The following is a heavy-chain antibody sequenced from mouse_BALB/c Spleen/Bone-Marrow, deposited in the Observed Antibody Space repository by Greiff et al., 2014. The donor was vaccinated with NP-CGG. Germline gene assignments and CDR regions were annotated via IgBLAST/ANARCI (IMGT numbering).Heavy chain of an antibody. CDR3: ARGIFLYGNFLLDY. V-gene: IGHV14-3*02. J-gene: IGHJ4*01. CDR1: GFNIKDTY. CDR2: IDPANGNT. Sequence: VQLQQSGAELLKPGASVKFSCTASGFNIKDTYMHWVKQRPEQGLEWIGRIDPANGNTKYDPKFQGKATITADTSSNTAYLQLSSLTSEDTAVYYCARGIFLYGNFLLDYWGQGTSVTVSS. D-gene: IGHD2-10*02.